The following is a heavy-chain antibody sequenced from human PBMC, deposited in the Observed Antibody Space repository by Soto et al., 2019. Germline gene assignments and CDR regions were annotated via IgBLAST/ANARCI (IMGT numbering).Heavy chain of an antibody. CDR1: GFTFSSYA. Sequence: EVQLLESGGGLVQPGGSLRLSCAASGFTFSSYAMSWVRQAPGKGLEWVSAISGTGGTTYYADSVKGRFTISRDYSRNTLYLQMNSLRAEDTAIYYCAKFFVETGGSSGWPWSFHFWGQGTLVTVSS. J-gene: IGHJ4*02. V-gene: IGHV3-23*01. CDR2: ISGTGGTT. CDR3: AKFFVETGGSSGWPWSFHF. D-gene: IGHD6-25*01.